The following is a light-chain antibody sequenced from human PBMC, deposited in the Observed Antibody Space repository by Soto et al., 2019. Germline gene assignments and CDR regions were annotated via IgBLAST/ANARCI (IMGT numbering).Light chain of an antibody. CDR2: DAS. V-gene: IGKV3-11*01. Sequence: EIVLTQSPATPSLSPGERATLYCRASQNVRTYLAWYQQKPGQAPRLLIYDASNRATGIPARFTGSGSGTDFTLTISSLEPEDFAVYYCQQRSQPFTFGPGTKVDVK. CDR1: QNVRTY. CDR3: QQRSQPFT. J-gene: IGKJ3*01.